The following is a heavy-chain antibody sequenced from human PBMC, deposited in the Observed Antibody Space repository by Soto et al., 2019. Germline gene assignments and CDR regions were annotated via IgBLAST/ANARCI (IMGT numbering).Heavy chain of an antibody. CDR3: VRHGYTYGSNNWFDP. J-gene: IGHJ5*02. D-gene: IGHD3-16*02. CDR1: GGSISSGGSNF. V-gene: IGHV4-39*01. Sequence: SETLSLTCSVSGGSISSGGSNFWGWIRQPPGKGLEWIGSIYKSGSTDYNPSLKGRVTISVDTSKNQFSLRLTSVTATDTAVYYCVRHGYTYGSNNWFDPWGQGTPVTVSS. CDR2: IYKSGST.